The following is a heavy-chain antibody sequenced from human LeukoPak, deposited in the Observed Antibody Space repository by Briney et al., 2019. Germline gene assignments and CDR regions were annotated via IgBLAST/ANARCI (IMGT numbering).Heavy chain of an antibody. J-gene: IGHJ4*02. CDR1: GYTFTSYG. CDR3: ARDRGPYCSGGSCYSIGY. V-gene: IGHV1-18*01. CDR2: ISAYNGNT. Sequence: ASVKVSCKASGYTFTSYGISWVRQAPGQGLAWMGWISAYNGNTNYAQKLQGRVTMTTDTSTSTAYMELRSLRSDDTAVYYCARDRGPYCSGGSCYSIGYWGQGTLVTVSS. D-gene: IGHD2-15*01.